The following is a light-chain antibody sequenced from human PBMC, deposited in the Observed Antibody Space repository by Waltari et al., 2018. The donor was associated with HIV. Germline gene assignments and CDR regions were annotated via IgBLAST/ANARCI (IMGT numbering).Light chain of an antibody. Sequence: IVMTQSPVSLPVTPGEPAPISCSSRETLLFSNGYYSLNWYLQRPGQSPQRLISVGSSRAYWVPDRFSGSGSGTDFTLKISRVEAEDVGIYYCMQTLQSVFTFGPGTRVEIK. CDR2: VGS. CDR3: MQTLQSVFT. V-gene: IGKV2-28*01. CDR1: ETLLFSNGYYS. J-gene: IGKJ3*01.